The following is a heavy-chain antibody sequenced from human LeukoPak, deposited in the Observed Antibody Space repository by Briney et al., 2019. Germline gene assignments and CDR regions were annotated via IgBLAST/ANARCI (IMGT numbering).Heavy chain of an antibody. CDR1: GDSISTSSYY. V-gene: IGHV4-39*01. Sequence: PSETLSLTCTVSGDSISTSSYYWGWIRQPPGKGLEWIASIYHSGSTYYNPSLKSRVTISLDTSKNHVSLMMTSVSAADTALYHCVRHVPHEDGSKRGFESWGQGTLVIVSS. CDR3: VRHVPHEDGSKRGFES. J-gene: IGHJ4*02. D-gene: IGHD4-23*01. CDR2: IYHSGST.